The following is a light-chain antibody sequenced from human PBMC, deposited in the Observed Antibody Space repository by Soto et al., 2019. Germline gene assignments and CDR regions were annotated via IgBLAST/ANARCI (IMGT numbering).Light chain of an antibody. Sequence: DIQMTQSPSTLSGSVGDRVTITCRASQTISSWLAWYQQKPGKAPKLLIYGASTLQGGVPSRFSGSGSGTDFTLTISSLQPEDFATYYCQQSYSTPPTFGQGTKVDIK. V-gene: IGKV1-39*01. CDR2: GAS. CDR3: QQSYSTPPT. J-gene: IGKJ1*01. CDR1: QTISSW.